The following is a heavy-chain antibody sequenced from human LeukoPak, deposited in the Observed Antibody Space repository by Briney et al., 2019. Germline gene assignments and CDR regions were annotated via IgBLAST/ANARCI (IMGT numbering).Heavy chain of an antibody. CDR3: ARATRIYSSGWYYSFDY. CDR1: GFTFSSYG. Sequence: GRSLRLSCAASGFTFSSYGMHWVRQAPGKGLEWVTVISYDGSNRYYADSVKGRFTISRDNSKNTLYLHMNSLRAEDTAVYYCARATRIYSSGWYYSFDYWGQGTLVTVSS. CDR2: ISYDGSNR. J-gene: IGHJ4*02. V-gene: IGHV3-33*01. D-gene: IGHD6-19*01.